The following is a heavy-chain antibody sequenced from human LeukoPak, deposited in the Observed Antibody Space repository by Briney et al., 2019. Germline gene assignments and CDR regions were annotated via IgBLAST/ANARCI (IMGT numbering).Heavy chain of an antibody. CDR3: ARDQVVGQLVLNWFDP. Sequence: SVKVSCKASGGTFSSYAISWVRQAPGQGLEWMGGIIPIFGTANYAQKFQCRVTITTDESTSTAYMELSSLRSEDTAVYYCARDQVVGQLVLNWFDPWGQGTLVTVSS. CDR2: IIPIFGTA. D-gene: IGHD6-6*01. CDR1: GGTFSSYA. J-gene: IGHJ5*02. V-gene: IGHV1-69*05.